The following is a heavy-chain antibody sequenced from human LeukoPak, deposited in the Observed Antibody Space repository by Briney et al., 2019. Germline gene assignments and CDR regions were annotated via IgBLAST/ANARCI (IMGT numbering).Heavy chain of an antibody. CDR2: IFGSGGSA. CDR1: GFTFGSYA. CDR3: AKTTTGYSSGRYPAWPIDY. J-gene: IGHJ4*02. V-gene: IGHV3-23*01. D-gene: IGHD2-15*01. Sequence: GGSLRLSCAASGFTFGSYAMYWVRQAPGKGLEWVSGIFGSGGSAHYADSVKGRFAISRDNSENTVYLQMDSLRVEDTAIYYCAKTTTGYSSGRYPAWPIDYWGQGTLVTVSS.